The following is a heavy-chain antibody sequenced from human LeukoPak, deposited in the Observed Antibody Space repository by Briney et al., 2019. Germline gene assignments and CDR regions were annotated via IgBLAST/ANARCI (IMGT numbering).Heavy chain of an antibody. CDR1: GYTFTGYY. J-gene: IGHJ4*02. Sequence: GASVKVSCKASGYTFTGYYMHWVRQAPGQGLEWMGWINPNSGGTNYAQKFQGRVTMTRDTSISTAYMELSRLRSDDTAVYYCARGLQGPDIVVVPAAIRPLDYWGQGTLVTVSS. V-gene: IGHV1-2*02. CDR3: ARGLQGPDIVVVPAAIRPLDY. CDR2: INPNSGGT. D-gene: IGHD2-2*02.